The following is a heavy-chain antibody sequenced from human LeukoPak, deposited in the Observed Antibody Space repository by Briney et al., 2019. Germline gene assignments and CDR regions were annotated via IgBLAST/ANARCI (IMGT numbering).Heavy chain of an antibody. CDR1: GYTFTNYY. J-gene: IGHJ4*02. CDR3: ARDPRGNSVYVFDY. D-gene: IGHD5/OR15-5a*01. V-gene: IGHV1-46*01. CDR2: INPSGGST. Sequence: EASVKVSCKASGYTFTNYYMHWVRQAPGQGLDRMGFINPSGGSTRYAQNFQGRVTMTRDTSTSTIYMELSSLRSEDTAVYYCARDPRGNSVYVFDYWGQGTLVTVSS.